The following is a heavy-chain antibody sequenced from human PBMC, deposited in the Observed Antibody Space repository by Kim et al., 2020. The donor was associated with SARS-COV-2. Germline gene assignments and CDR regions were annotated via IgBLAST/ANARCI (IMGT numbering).Heavy chain of an antibody. CDR3: ARGAAVAGHFEYFQH. CDR2: IIPIFGTA. Sequence: SVKVSCKASGGTFSSYAISWVRQAPGQGLEWMGGIIPIFGTANYAQKFQGRVTITADESTSTAYMELSSLRSEDTAVYYCARGAAVAGHFEYFQHWGQGTLVTVSS. D-gene: IGHD6-19*01. V-gene: IGHV1-69*13. J-gene: IGHJ1*01. CDR1: GGTFSSYA.